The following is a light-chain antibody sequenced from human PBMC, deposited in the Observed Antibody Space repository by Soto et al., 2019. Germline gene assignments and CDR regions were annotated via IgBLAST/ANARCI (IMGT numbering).Light chain of an antibody. Sequence: DIQMTQSPSSLSASIGDRVTITCRASQSVSSNLNWYQQKPGKAPKLLIFASSTLQSGVPSRFSGSGSRTDFTLIISGLQPEDSATYSCQQSDSPPYSFGQGTKLEIK. CDR3: QQSDSPPYS. V-gene: IGKV1-39*01. CDR2: ASS. CDR1: QSVSSN. J-gene: IGKJ2*03.